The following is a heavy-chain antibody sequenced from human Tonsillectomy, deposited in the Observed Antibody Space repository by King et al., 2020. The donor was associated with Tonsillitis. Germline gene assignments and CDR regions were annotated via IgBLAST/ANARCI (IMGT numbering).Heavy chain of an antibody. Sequence: VQLVESGGVVVQPGGSLRLSCAASGFTFDDYTMHWVRQAPGKGLEWVSLISWDGGSTYYADSVKGRFTISRDNSKNSLYLQMNSLRTEDSALYYCAKYLCYYYGMDVWGQGTTVTVSS. CDR1: GFTFDDYT. CDR3: AKYLCYYYGMDV. CDR2: ISWDGGST. V-gene: IGHV3-43*01. J-gene: IGHJ6*02. D-gene: IGHD2-21*01.